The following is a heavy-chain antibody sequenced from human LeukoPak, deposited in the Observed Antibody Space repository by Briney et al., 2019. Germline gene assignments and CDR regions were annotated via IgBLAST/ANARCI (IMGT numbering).Heavy chain of an antibody. Sequence: SETLSLTCTVSGGSISSNYWSWIRQPPGKGLEWIGYFYYSGSTNYNPSLKSRVTISVDTSKNQFSLKLSSVTAADTAVYYCASCITMVRGAYYWGQGTLVTVSS. V-gene: IGHV4-59*08. J-gene: IGHJ4*02. CDR1: GGSISSNY. D-gene: IGHD3-10*01. CDR2: FYYSGST. CDR3: ASCITMVRGAYY.